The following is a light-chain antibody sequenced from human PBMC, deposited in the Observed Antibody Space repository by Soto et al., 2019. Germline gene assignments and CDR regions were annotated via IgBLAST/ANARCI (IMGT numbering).Light chain of an antibody. CDR1: QSVSSN. J-gene: IGKJ4*01. V-gene: IGKV3D-15*01. CDR3: QPYNNWPLT. CDR2: GAS. Sequence: EIVMTQSPATLSVSPGERATLSCRASQSVSSNLAWYQQKPGQAPRLLIYGASTSATGLPARFSGSGSGTECTLTISSLQSEDFAVYYCQPYNNWPLTFGGGTKVEIK.